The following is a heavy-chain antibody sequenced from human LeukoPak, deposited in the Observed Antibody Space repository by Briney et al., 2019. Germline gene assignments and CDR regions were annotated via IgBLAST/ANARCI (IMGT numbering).Heavy chain of an antibody. J-gene: IGHJ4*02. D-gene: IGHD3-3*01. CDR3: AKTNSAGPFLAWLGASGD. CDR1: GFTFSSYA. CDR2: ISGGGSST. V-gene: IGHV3-23*01. Sequence: GGSLRLSCAASGFTFSSYAMSWVRQSPGKGLEWVSTISGGGSSTYYADSVKGRFTISRDNSKDTIYLQMNSLRADDTAVYYCAKTNSAGPFLAWLGASGDWGQGTLVTVSS.